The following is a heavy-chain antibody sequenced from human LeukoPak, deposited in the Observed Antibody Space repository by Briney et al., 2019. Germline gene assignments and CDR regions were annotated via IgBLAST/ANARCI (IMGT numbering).Heavy chain of an antibody. CDR2: IFSGGTT. CDR3: AKDLIEITYYDILTGYYPFDY. D-gene: IGHD3-9*01. J-gene: IGHJ4*02. V-gene: IGHV3-53*01. Sequence: PGRSLRLSCAASGFTVSSNYMSWVRQAPGKGLEWVSVIFSGGTTYYADSVKGRFTISRDNSKNTVYLQMNSLRVDETAVYYCAKDLIEITYYDILTGYYPFDYWGQGTLVTVSS. CDR1: GFTVSSNY.